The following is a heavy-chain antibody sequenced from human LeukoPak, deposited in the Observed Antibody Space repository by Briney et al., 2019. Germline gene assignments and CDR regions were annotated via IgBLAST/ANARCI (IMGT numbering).Heavy chain of an antibody. CDR3: AKAYDFWSGYSKGGSDYYCYGMDV. V-gene: IGHV3-23*01. J-gene: IGHJ6*02. CDR1: GFTFSSYA. D-gene: IGHD3-3*01. CDR2: ISGSGGST. Sequence: GGSLRLSCAASGFTFSSYAMSWVRQAPGKGLEWVSAISGSGGSTYYADSVKGRFTISRDNSKTTLYLQMNSLRAEDTAVYYCAKAYDFWSGYSKGGSDYYCYGMDVWGQGTTVTVSS.